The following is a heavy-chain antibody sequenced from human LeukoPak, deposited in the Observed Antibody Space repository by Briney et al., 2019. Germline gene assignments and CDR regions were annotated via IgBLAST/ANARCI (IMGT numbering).Heavy chain of an antibody. CDR3: ARDSAFDY. J-gene: IGHJ4*02. CDR2: ISSGNSFI. Sequence: PGGSLRLSCAASGFTFSSYNMNWVRQAPGKGLEWVSFISSGNSFIYYADSVKGRFTISRDNAKNSLYLQMNSLRAEDTAVYYCARDSAFDYWGQGTLVTVSS. V-gene: IGHV3-21*01. CDR1: GFTFSSYN.